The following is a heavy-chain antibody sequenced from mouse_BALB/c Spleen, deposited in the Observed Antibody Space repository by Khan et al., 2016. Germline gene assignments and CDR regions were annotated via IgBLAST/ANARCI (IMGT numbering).Heavy chain of an antibody. J-gene: IGHJ3*01. CDR1: GFDFSRYW. D-gene: IGHD2-5*01. Sequence: EVKLLESGGGLVQPGGSLKLSCAASGFDFSRYWMSWVRQAPGKGLEWIGEINPDSSTINYTPSLKDKFIISRDNAKNTLYLQMSKVRSEDTALYYCARPDSNPVGFTYWGQGTLVTVSA. V-gene: IGHV4-1*02. CDR3: ARPDSNPVGFTY. CDR2: INPDSSTI.